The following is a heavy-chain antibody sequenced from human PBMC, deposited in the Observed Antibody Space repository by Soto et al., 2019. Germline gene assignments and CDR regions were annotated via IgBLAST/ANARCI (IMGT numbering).Heavy chain of an antibody. Sequence: QVQLVESGGGVVQPGRSLRLSCAASGFTFSSYGMHWVRQAPGKGLEWVAVISYDGSNKYYADSVKGRFTISRDNSKNTLYLQMNSLRAEDTAVYYCAKDHYGSGSYYIPHGMDVW. CDR3: AKDHYGSGSYYIPHGMDV. CDR2: ISYDGSNK. CDR1: GFTFSSYG. D-gene: IGHD3-10*01. J-gene: IGHJ6*01. V-gene: IGHV3-30*18.